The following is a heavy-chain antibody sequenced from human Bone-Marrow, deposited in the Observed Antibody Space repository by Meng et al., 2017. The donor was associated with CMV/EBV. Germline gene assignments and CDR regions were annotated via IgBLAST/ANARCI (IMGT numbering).Heavy chain of an antibody. J-gene: IGHJ4*02. Sequence: SVKVSCKVSEGTPRGYTITWVRQAPGQGLEWMGRIIPVLRLTDYAQKFQGRVKLTADTSTRTAYMELRSLRPEDTAVYFCARDAPGAFSFQDYWGQGTLVTV. CDR2: IIPVLRLT. D-gene: IGHD3-16*01. CDR1: EGTPRGYT. V-gene: IGHV1-69*04. CDR3: ARDAPGAFSFQDY.